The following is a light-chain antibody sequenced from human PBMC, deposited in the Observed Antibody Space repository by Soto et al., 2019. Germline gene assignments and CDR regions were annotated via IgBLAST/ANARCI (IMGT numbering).Light chain of an antibody. CDR2: DAS. J-gene: IGKJ5*01. CDR1: LPISNY. CDR3: QQYESLPLT. V-gene: IGKV1-33*01. Sequence: DIQMTQSPSSLSASVGDRVTITCRASLPISNYLAWYQQKPGKAPKLLIYDASDLETGVPSRFSGSGSGTGFTFTISTLQPEDFATYYCQQYESLPLTFGQGTRLEIK.